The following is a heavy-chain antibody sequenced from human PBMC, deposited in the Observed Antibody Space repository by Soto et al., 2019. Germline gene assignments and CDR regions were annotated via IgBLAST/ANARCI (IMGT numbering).Heavy chain of an antibody. Sequence: QVQLQQWGAGLLKPSDTLSLTCAVYGGSFSGYYWSWIRQPPGKGLEWSGEINHSGSTNYNPSLKSRVTISVDTSKIQFSLKLSSVTAADTAVYYCARGRRRYCSGGSCYNNWFDPWGQGTLVTVSS. CDR3: ARGRRRYCSGGSCYNNWFDP. D-gene: IGHD2-15*01. J-gene: IGHJ5*02. V-gene: IGHV4-34*01. CDR2: INHSGST. CDR1: GGSFSGYY.